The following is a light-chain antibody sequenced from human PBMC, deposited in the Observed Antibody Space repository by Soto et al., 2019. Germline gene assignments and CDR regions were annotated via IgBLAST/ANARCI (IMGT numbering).Light chain of an antibody. J-gene: IGKJ1*01. V-gene: IGKV1-39*01. CDR3: QQSYSTPRT. CDR1: QSISSY. CDR2: AAS. Sequence: DIKMTQSPSTLSGYVGDRVTITCRASQSISSYLNWYQQKPGKAPKLLIYAASSLQSGVPSRFSGSGSGTDFTLTISSLQPEDFATYYCQQSYSTPRTFGQGTKVDIK.